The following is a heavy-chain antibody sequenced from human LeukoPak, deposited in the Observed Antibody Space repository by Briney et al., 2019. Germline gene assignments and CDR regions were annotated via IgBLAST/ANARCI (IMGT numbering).Heavy chain of an antibody. CDR2: INHSGST. CDR1: GGSFSGYY. D-gene: IGHD3-3*01. CDR3: ATHYDFWSGYRSGHYYYMDV. Sequence: SETLSLTCAVYGGSFSGYYWSWIRQPPGKGLEWIGEINHSGSTNYNPSLKSRVTISVDTSKNQFSLKLSSVTAADTAVYYCATHYDFWSGYRSGHYYYMDVWGKGTTVTVSS. J-gene: IGHJ6*03. V-gene: IGHV4-34*01.